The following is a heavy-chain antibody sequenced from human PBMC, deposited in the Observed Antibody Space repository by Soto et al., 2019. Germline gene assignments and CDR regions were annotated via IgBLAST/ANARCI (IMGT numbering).Heavy chain of an antibody. V-gene: IGHV3-21*01. J-gene: IGHJ4*02. CDR1: GFIFSSYS. CDR3: AREGYGDHSNLDS. Sequence: EVQLVESGGGLVEPGGSLRLSCAASGFIFSSYSMNWVRQAPGKGLEWVSSMTSSGSHIFYADSVEGRFTISRDNAKNSLLLQMNSLRGEDTAVYYCAREGYGDHSNLDSWGQGTLVTVSS. D-gene: IGHD4-4*01. CDR2: MTSSGSHI.